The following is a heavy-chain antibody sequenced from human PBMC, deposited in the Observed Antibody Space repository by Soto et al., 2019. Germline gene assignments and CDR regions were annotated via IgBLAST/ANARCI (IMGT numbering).Heavy chain of an antibody. J-gene: IGHJ3*02. D-gene: IGHD3-22*01. CDR2: IYYSGST. V-gene: IGHV4-59*11. Sequence: QCVRSRVAEGTSVSHDGSWIRQKPGKGLEWIGYIYYSGSTNYNPSLKSRVTISVDTSKNQFSLKLSSVTAADTAVYYCARDLYYDGIDISGQ. CDR1: EGTSVSHD. CDR3: ARDLYYDGIDI.